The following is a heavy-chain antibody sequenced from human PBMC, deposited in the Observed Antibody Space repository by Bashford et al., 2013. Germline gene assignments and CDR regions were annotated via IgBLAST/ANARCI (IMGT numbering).Heavy chain of an antibody. CDR2: INPNSGGT. CDR3: ARAGDSSGYYYVGLDY. V-gene: IGHV1-2*02. J-gene: IGHJ4*02. Sequence: ASVKVSCKASGYTFTGYYMHWVRQAPGQGLEWMGWINPNSGGTNYAQKFQGRVTMTRDTSISTAYMELSRLRSDDTAVYYCARAGDSSGYYYVGLDYWGQGTLVTVSS. CDR1: GYTFTGYY. D-gene: IGHD3-22*01.